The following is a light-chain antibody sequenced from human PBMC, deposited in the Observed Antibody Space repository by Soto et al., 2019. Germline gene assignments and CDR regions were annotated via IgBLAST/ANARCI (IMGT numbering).Light chain of an antibody. Sequence: EILMTQSPATLSVSPGERAALSCRASQSVSSNLAWYQQKPGQSPRLLIYDASTRATGIPARFSGSGSGTEFTLSISSLQSEDFAVYYCQQYNNWPPPPWTFGQGTKVEIK. CDR3: QQYNNWPPPPWT. CDR1: QSVSSN. CDR2: DAS. V-gene: IGKV3-15*01. J-gene: IGKJ1*01.